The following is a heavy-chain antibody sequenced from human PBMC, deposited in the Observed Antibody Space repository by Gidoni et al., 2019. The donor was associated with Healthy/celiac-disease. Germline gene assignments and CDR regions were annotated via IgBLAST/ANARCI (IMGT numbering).Heavy chain of an antibody. D-gene: IGHD2-2*01. J-gene: IGHJ6*02. V-gene: IGHV3-33*01. CDR3: ARDGAVVPADYYYGMDV. CDR1: GFTFSSYG. Sequence: QVQLVESGGGVVQPGRSLRLSCAASGFTFSSYGMHWVRQAPGKGLEWVAVIWYDGSNKYYADSVKGRFTISRDNSKNTLYLQMNSLRAEDTAVYYCARDGAVVPADYYYGMDVWGQGTTVTVSS. CDR2: IWYDGSNK.